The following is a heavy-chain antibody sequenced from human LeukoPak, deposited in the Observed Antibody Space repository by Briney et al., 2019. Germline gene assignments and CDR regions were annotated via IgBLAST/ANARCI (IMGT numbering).Heavy chain of an antibody. CDR2: ISWNSGSV. J-gene: IGHJ4*02. D-gene: IGHD2-21*02. CDR3: AKATDFTYCGGDCYQGYYFDS. Sequence: GRSLRLSCAASGFTFDDYAMHWVRPAPGKGLEWVSGISWNSGSVIYADSVKGRFTISRDNVKNSLYLQMNSLSAEDMALYYCAKATDFTYCGGDCYQGYYFDSWGQGTLVTVSS. V-gene: IGHV3-9*03. CDR1: GFTFDDYA.